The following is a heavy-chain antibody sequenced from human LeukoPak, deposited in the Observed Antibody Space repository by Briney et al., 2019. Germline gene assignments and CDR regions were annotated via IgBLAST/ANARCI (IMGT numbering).Heavy chain of an antibody. CDR1: GFTFSSYW. Sequence: PGGSLRLSCAASGFTFSSYWMHWVPPAPGKGLVWVSRIKSDGGTTPYADSVKGRFTISRDNAKNTLYLQMNSLRAEDTAVYYCARVVDTHFDYWGQGTLVTVSS. D-gene: IGHD5-18*01. CDR3: ARVVDTHFDY. V-gene: IGHV3-74*01. CDR2: IKSDGGTT. J-gene: IGHJ4*02.